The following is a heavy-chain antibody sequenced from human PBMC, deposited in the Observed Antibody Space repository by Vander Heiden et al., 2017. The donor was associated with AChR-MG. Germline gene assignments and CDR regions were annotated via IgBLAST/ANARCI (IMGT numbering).Heavy chain of an antibody. CDR3: AKDSGSFYGMDV. CDR2: ISYDGNNK. D-gene: IGHD1-26*01. J-gene: IGHJ6*02. V-gene: IGHV3-30*18. Sequence: QVQLVESGGGLVQPGRSLRLSCAPSGFTFSSYGMHWVRQAPGKGLKWVAVISYDGNNKYYADSVKGRFTISRDNSKNTLYLQMNSLRAEDTAVYYCAKDSGSFYGMDVWGQGTTVTVSS. CDR1: GFTFSSYG.